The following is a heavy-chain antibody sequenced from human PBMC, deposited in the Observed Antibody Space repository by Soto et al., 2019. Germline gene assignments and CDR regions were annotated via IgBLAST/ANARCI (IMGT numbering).Heavy chain of an antibody. CDR1: GYTLNEVA. CDR3: TTYHGDYNFYH. CDR2: FDPDEAET. J-gene: IGHJ5*02. V-gene: IGHV1-24*01. D-gene: IGHD4-17*01. Sequence: QVQLVQSGAEVKKPGASVKVSCKVSGYTLNEVAMHWVRQAPGKGLEWLGGFDPDEAETIYAQHFQGRVTMTEHTPTDTVYMDLSSLRSEDTALYFCTTYHGDYNFYHWGQGTLVTVS.